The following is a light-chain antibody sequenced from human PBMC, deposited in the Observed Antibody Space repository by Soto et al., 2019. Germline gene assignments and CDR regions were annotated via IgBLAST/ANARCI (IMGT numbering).Light chain of an antibody. CDR2: DVT. Sequence: QSVLTQPASVSGSPGQSITISCTGTSSDVGSNSLVSWYQQHPGKAPRLMIYDVTKRPSGVPDRFSGSKSGNTASLTISGLQAEDEADYYCCSYAGTYNFVVFGGGTKVTVL. J-gene: IGLJ2*01. CDR3: CSYAGTYNFVV. V-gene: IGLV2-11*01. CDR1: SSDVGSNSL.